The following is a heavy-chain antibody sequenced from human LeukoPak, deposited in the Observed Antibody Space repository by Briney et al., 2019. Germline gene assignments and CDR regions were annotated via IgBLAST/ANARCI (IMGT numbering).Heavy chain of an antibody. CDR3: AKTEYYFYY. CDR1: GFTFSSYA. J-gene: IGHJ4*02. Sequence: GGSLRLSCAASGFTFSSYAMSWVRQAPGKGLEWVSGINGGGSTSTYYADSVKGRFTTSRDNSKNTVYLQMNSLRAEDTALYYCAKTEYYFYYWGQGTLVTVSS. CDR2: INGGGSTST. V-gene: IGHV3-23*01.